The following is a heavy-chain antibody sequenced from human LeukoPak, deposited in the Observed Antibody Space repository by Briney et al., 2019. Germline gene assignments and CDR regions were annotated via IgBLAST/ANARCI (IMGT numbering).Heavy chain of an antibody. Sequence: SETLSLTCAVSGYSISSGYYWGWIRQPPGKGLEWIATIYHSGSTYYNPSLKSRVTISVDPSKNQLSLKLSSVTAADTAVYFCSRLSGYCTNGVCYTAFDYWGQGTLVTVSS. CDR2: IYHSGST. V-gene: IGHV4-38-2*01. D-gene: IGHD2-8*01. CDR3: SRLSGYCTNGVCYTAFDY. J-gene: IGHJ4*02. CDR1: GYSISSGYY.